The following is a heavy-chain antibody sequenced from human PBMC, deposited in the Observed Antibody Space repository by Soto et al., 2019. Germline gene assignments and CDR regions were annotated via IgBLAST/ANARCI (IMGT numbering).Heavy chain of an antibody. D-gene: IGHD2-8*01. V-gene: IGHV4-34*01. CDR2: INHSGGT. Sequence: PSETLSLTCAVYGWSFSAYYWSWIRQPPGKGLEWIGEINHSGGTSYNPSPKSRVSTSVDTTKSQFSLKLTSVTAADRAVYYCARGSVDTVATSGVFEYWGQGTPVTVPQ. J-gene: IGHJ4*02. CDR1: GWSFSAYY. CDR3: ARGSVDTVATSGVFEY.